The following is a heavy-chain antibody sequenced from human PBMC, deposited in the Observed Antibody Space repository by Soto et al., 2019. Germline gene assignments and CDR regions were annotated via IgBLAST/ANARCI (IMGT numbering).Heavy chain of an antibody. CDR2: IYPGDSDT. CDR3: ARVDITTGVSGNWFDP. CDR1: GYSFTSYW. V-gene: IGHV5-51*01. D-gene: IGHD4-17*01. J-gene: IGHJ5*02. Sequence: GESLKISCKGSGYSFTSYWIGWVRQVPGKGLELMGIIYPGDSDTRYSPSFQGQVTISADKSISTAYLRWSSLKASDTAMYYCARVDITTGVSGNWFDPWGQGTLVTFSS.